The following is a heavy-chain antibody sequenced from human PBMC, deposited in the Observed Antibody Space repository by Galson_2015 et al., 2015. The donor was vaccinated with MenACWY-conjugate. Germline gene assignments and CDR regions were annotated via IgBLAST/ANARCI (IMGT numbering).Heavy chain of an antibody. CDR1: GYNFIPYW. J-gene: IGHJ6*02. V-gene: IGHV5-51*01. CDR3: ARHPPGGRGMDV. Sequence: QSGAEVKKPGESLKISCKASGYNFIPYWIGWVRQVPGKGLEWVGLISPIDSKTRYSPASEGRVTISADNSITTAYLQWNSLQASDTAMYYCARHPPGGRGMDVWGQGTTVTVSS. D-gene: IGHD1-26*01. CDR2: ISPIDSKT.